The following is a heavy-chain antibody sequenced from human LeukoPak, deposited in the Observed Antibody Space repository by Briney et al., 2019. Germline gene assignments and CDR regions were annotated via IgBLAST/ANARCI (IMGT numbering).Heavy chain of an antibody. V-gene: IGHV3-23*01. Sequence: GGSLRLSCAASGFTFSSYGMSWVRQAPGKGLEWVSAISGSGGSTYYADSVKGRFTLSRDNSKNTLYLQVNSLRVGDTAVYYCAKVGRGYSYGSYDYWGQGTLVTVSS. J-gene: IGHJ4*02. D-gene: IGHD5-18*01. CDR3: AKVGRGYSYGSYDY. CDR2: ISGSGGST. CDR1: GFTFSSYG.